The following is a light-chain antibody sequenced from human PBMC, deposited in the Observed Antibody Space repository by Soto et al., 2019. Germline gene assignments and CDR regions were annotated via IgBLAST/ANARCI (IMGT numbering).Light chain of an antibody. Sequence: EIVLTQSPGTLSLSPGDRATLSCRASQSIRDNYLAWYQQKPGQAPGLLIYRASNRATGIPDRFSGSGSGTDFTLTITRLEPEDFVVYYCQQYGGSPVTLGQGTRLEIK. CDR1: QSIRDNY. CDR3: QQYGGSPVT. J-gene: IGKJ5*01. V-gene: IGKV3-20*01. CDR2: RAS.